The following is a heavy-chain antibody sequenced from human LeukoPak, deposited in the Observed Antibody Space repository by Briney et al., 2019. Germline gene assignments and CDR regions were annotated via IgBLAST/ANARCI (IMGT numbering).Heavy chain of an antibody. J-gene: IGHJ3*02. CDR1: GGSISSYY. CDR2: IYYSGST. D-gene: IGHD6-13*01. V-gene: IGHV4-59*08. Sequence: SETLSLTCTVSGGSISSYYGGWIRQPPGKVLEWIGYIYYSGSTNYNPSLKSRVTISVDTSKNQFSLKLSSVTAADTAVYYCARRSGWLKAFDIWGQGTMVTVSS. CDR3: ARRSGWLKAFDI.